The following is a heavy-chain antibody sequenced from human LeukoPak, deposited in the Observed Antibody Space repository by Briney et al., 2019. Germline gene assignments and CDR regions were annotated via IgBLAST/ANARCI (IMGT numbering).Heavy chain of an antibody. D-gene: IGHD5-24*01. CDR1: GGSISSSSYH. J-gene: IGHJ3*02. Sequence: SETLSLTCTVSGGSISSSSYHWGWVRQPPGKGLEWIGSIYYTGGTYYKPSLKSRVTISVDMSKNQFSVKLSSVTAADTAVYYCARLRVEMAAYAFDIWGQGTKVTVSS. CDR2: IYYTGGT. CDR3: ARLRVEMAAYAFDI. V-gene: IGHV4-39*01.